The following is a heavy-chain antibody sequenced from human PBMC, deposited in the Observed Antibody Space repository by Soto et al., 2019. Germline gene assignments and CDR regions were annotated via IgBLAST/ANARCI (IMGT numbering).Heavy chain of an antibody. CDR2: ISSSGSTI. CDR3: ARGGHNSPVGDYYYGMDV. Sequence: PGGSLRLSCAASGFTSSDYYMSWIRQAPGKWLEWVSYISSSGSTIYYADSVKGRFTISRDNAKNSLYLQMNSLRAEDTAVYYCARGGHNSPVGDYYYGMDVWGQGXTVTVYS. V-gene: IGHV3-11*01. D-gene: IGHD1-20*01. CDR1: GFTSSDYY. J-gene: IGHJ6*02.